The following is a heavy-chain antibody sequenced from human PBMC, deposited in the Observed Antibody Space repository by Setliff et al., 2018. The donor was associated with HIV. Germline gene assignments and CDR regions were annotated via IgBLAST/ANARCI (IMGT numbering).Heavy chain of an antibody. CDR2: IYYSGST. CDR3: ARDGVSIVVVPAAIHYYYYMDV. D-gene: IGHD2-2*02. V-gene: IGHV4-39*02. CDR1: GGSISSGSYY. Sequence: PSETLSLTCTVSGGSISSGSYYWSWIRQPPGKGLEWIGSIYYSGSTYYNPSLKSRVTISGDTSKNQFSLKLSSVTAADTAVYYCARDGVSIVVVPAAIHYYYYMDVWGKGTTVTVSS. J-gene: IGHJ6*03.